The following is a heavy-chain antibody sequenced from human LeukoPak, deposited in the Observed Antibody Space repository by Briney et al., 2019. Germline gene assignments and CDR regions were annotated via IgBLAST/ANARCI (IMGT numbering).Heavy chain of an antibody. CDR2: IYYSGST. CDR3: ARSRGEYSSGWYQVYYFDY. J-gene: IGHJ4*02. CDR1: GGSISSYY. D-gene: IGHD6-19*01. V-gene: IGHV4-59*12. Sequence: SETLSLTCTASGGSISSYYWSWIRQPPGKGLEWIGYIYYSGSTNYNPSLKSRVTISVDTSKNQFSLKLSSVTAADTAVYYCARSRGEYSSGWYQVYYFDYWGQGTLVTVSS.